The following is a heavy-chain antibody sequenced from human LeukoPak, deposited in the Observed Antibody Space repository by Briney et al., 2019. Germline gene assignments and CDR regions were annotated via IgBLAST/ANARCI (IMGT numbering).Heavy chain of an antibody. V-gene: IGHV3-74*01. CDR1: GFTFSSYW. CDR2: IKNDGSET. Sequence: GGSLRLSCAASGFTFSSYWMHWVRQVPGKGLVWVSRIKNDGSETNYADSVKGRFTTSRDNAQNTLYLQMSSLRVDDTAVYYCASDRVNYGLDVWGQGTTVSVSS. CDR3: ASDRVNYGLDV. J-gene: IGHJ6*02.